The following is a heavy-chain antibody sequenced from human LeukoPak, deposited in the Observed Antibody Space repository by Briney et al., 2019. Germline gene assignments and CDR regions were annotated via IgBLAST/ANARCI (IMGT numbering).Heavy chain of an antibody. D-gene: IGHD4-23*01. V-gene: IGHV4-34*01. CDR2: INHSGST. J-gene: IGHJ6*03. Sequence: SETLSLTCAVYGGSFSGYYWSWIRQPPGKGLEWIGEINHSGSTNYNPSLKSRVSMSVDTSKKQFSLRLSSVTAADTAMYYCAREVADYGGYYYYHYMDVWGKGTTVTISS. CDR1: GGSFSGYY. CDR3: AREVADYGGYYYYHYMDV.